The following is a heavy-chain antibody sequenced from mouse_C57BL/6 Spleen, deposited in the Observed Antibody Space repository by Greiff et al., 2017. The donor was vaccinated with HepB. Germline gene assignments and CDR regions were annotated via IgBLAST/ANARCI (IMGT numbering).Heavy chain of an antibody. CDR1: GYAFSSSW. V-gene: IGHV1-82*01. J-gene: IGHJ4*01. CDR3: ARSGYSNSLYAMDY. CDR2: IYPGDGDT. D-gene: IGHD2-5*01. Sequence: VQLKESGPELVKPGASVKISCKASGYAFSSSWMNWVKQRPGKGLEWIGRIYPGDGDTNYNGKFKGKATLTADKSSSTAYMQLSSLTSEDSAVYFCARSGYSNSLYAMDYWGQGTSVTVSS.